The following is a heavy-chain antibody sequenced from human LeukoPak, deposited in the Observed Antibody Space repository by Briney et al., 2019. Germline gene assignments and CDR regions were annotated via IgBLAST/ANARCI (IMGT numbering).Heavy chain of an antibody. J-gene: IGHJ4*02. D-gene: IGHD6-13*01. CDR2: ISYDGSNK. V-gene: IGHV3-30-3*01. Sequence: PGRSLRLYCAASGFTFSSYAMHWVRQAPGKGLEWVAVISYDGSNKYYADSVKGRFTISRDNSKNTLYLQMNSLRAEDTAVYYCAREYPTDSSSWHRYFDYWGQGTLVTVSS. CDR3: AREYPTDSSSWHRYFDY. CDR1: GFTFSSYA.